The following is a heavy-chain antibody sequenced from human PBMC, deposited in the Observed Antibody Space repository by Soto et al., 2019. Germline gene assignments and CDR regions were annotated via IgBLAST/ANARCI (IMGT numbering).Heavy chain of an antibody. CDR2: IYPGDSDT. CDR1: GYSFISSW. CDR3: ARMMGASGSAFDY. D-gene: IGHD1-26*01. J-gene: IGHJ4*02. V-gene: IGHV5-51*01. Sequence: GESLKISCQASGYSFISSWIGWVRQMPGKGLEWMGIIYPGDSDTRYSPSFQGQVTISADKSTSTAYLQWSSLKASDTATYYCARMMGASGSAFDYWGQGALVTVSS.